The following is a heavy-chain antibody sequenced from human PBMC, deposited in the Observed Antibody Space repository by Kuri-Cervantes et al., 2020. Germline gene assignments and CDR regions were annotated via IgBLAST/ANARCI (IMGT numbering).Heavy chain of an antibody. D-gene: IGHD3-3*01. V-gene: IGHV3-15*01. CDR2: IKSNTDGGTT. Sequence: GESLKISCAASGFTFNNAWMSWVRQAPGKGLEWVGRIKSNTDGGTTDYAAPVKGRFTISRDDSKNTVSLQMNSLKTEDTAMYYCTTGVEWLTSDYFDYWGQGTLVTVSS. J-gene: IGHJ4*02. CDR1: GFTFNNAW. CDR3: TTGVEWLTSDYFDY.